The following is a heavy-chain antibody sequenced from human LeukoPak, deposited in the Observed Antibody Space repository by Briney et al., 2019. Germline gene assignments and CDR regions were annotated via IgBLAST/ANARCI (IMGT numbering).Heavy chain of an antibody. J-gene: IGHJ6*04. CDR2: IYYSGTT. V-gene: IGHV4-59*01. D-gene: IGHD5-18*01. Sequence: SETLSLTCTVSVGSISSYYWSWIRQPPGKGLGWVGYIYYSGTTNYNPSHKSRVTISVDASENQFSQKLSSVTAADTAVYYCARYAAMVLGYGMDVWGKGTTVTVSS. CDR3: ARYAAMVLGYGMDV. CDR1: VGSISSYY.